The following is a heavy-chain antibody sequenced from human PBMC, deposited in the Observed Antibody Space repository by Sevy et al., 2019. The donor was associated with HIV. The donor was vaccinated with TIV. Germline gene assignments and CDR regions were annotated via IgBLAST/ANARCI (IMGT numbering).Heavy chain of an antibody. CDR3: ARDYDILTGYYIQYYFDY. Sequence: GGSLRLSCAASGFTFSSYWMSWVRQAPGKGLEWVANIKQDGSEKYYVVSVKGRFTISRDNAKNSLYLQMNSLRAEDTAVYYCARDYDILTGYYIQYYFDYWGQGTLVTVSS. CDR1: GFTFSSYW. J-gene: IGHJ4*02. V-gene: IGHV3-7*03. D-gene: IGHD3-9*01. CDR2: IKQDGSEK.